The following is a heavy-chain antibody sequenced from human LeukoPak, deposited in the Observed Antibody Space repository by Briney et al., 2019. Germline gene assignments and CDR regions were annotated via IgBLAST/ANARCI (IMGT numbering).Heavy chain of an antibody. CDR2: IRSKAYGGTT. CDR3: TTVGYSYGYPWFDP. D-gene: IGHD5-18*01. Sequence: GGSLRLSCTASGFTFGDYAMSWVRQAPGKGLEWVGFIRSKAYGGTTDYAAPVKGRFTISRDDSKNTLYLQMNSLKTEDTAVYYCTTVGYSYGYPWFDPWGQGTLVTVSS. CDR1: GFTFGDYA. J-gene: IGHJ5*02. V-gene: IGHV3-49*04.